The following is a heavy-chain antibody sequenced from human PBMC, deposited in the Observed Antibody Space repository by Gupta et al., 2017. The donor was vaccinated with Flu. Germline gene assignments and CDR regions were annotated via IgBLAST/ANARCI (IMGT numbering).Heavy chain of an antibody. D-gene: IGHD2-2*01. J-gene: IGHJ6*02. CDR3: AKEKSTWIDSYYYGLDD. Sequence: QVLLVESGGGVFQTGRSLRLSCAAPGFAVSDYGMHWVRQAPGKGLEWEAISSYDGNKIFDRVTVKSRFIISRDYSKNTLYLQMNSLRAEDTAIYYCAKEKSTWIDSYYYGLDDWGQGTTVTVSS. CDR2: SSYDGNKI. V-gene: IGHV3-30*18. CDR1: GFAVSDYG.